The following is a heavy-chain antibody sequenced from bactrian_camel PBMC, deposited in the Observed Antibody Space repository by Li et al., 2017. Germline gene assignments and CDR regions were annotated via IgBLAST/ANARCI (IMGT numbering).Heavy chain of an antibody. V-gene: IGHV3S53*01. CDR2: IGSDRST. J-gene: IGHJ4*01. Sequence: HVQLVESGGGSVQAGGSLRLSCAASGFTVSIYAIFCMGWFRQAPGKEREGVASIGSDRSTMYADSVKDRFTTSRDNAKNTVYLQMNSLKREDTAMYYCAAGPPPLRGVWYSPDSYVYWGQGTQVTVS. D-gene: IGHD3*01. CDR3: AAGPPPLRGVWYSPDSYVY. CDR1: GFTVSIYA.